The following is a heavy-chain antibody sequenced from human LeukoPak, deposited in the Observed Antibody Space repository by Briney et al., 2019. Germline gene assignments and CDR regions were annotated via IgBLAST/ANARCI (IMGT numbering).Heavy chain of an antibody. J-gene: IGHJ6*02. V-gene: IGHV3-23*01. CDR3: ARPQTAMADYGDYGGYYYYGMDV. D-gene: IGHD4-17*01. Sequence: PGGALRLSCAASGFTFNIYAMTWVRQAPGKGLEWVSAISANGGYTFYADSAKGRLTISRDNFKNTVSLQMNSLGAEDTAVYYCARPQTAMADYGDYGGYYYYGMDVWGQGTTVTVSS. CDR2: ISANGGYT. CDR1: GFTFNIYA.